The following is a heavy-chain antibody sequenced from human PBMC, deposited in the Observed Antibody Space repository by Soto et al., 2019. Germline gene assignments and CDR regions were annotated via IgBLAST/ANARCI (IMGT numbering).Heavy chain of an antibody. CDR3: ARRRKPYYYGSGSSTTSDYYYGMDV. CDR2: IYHSGST. V-gene: IGHV4-4*02. CDR1: GGSISSSNW. Sequence: ASETLSLTCAVSGGSISSSNWWSWVRQPPGKGLEWIGEIYHSGSTNYNPSLKSRVTISVDKSKNQFSLKLSSVTAADTAVYYCARRRKPYYYGSGSSTTSDYYYGMDVWGQGATVTVSS. D-gene: IGHD3-10*01. J-gene: IGHJ6*02.